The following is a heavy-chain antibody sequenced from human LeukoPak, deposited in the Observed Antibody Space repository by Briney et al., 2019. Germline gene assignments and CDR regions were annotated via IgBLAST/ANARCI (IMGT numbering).Heavy chain of an antibody. Sequence: KTSDTLSLTCTLSGASTSHSYWNWARHPPGKAREGIGYIYSSGSTNYIPPLKSRVTMSVDTSKNQFSLKMSYVTAADTAVYYCARSPRYDILSGAIAGWFDPWGQGTLVTVSS. V-gene: IGHV4-4*09. J-gene: IGHJ5*02. CDR3: ARSPRYDILSGAIAGWFDP. D-gene: IGHD3-9*01. CDR1: GASTSHSY. CDR2: IYSSGST.